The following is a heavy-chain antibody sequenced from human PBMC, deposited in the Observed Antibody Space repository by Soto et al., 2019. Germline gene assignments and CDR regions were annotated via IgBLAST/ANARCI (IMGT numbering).Heavy chain of an antibody. CDR2: ISAYNGNT. CDR1: GYTFSSYG. D-gene: IGHD3-3*01. Sequence: QVKLVQSGGEVKKPGASVKISCTASGYTFSSYGISWVRQAPGQGLEWMGWISAYNGNTNYAQKFQGRVTMTTDTSTSTAYMELRSLRSDDTAIYYCARTLLEWLLWLEWGQGTLVTVSA. CDR3: ARTLLEWLLWLE. J-gene: IGHJ4*02. V-gene: IGHV1-18*01.